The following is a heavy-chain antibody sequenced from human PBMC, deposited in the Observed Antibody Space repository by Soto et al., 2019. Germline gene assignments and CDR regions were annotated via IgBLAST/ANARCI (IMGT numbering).Heavy chain of an antibody. V-gene: IGHV2-5*01. D-gene: IGHD3-3*01. CDR2: IYWNDDK. CDR3: AHRLKYYDFWSGYYTSSILNSYFDY. Sequence: QITLKESGPTLVKPTQTLTLTCTFSGFSLSTSGVGVGWIRQPPGKALEWLALIYWNDDKRYSPSLKSRLTITKDPSKNQVVLTMTNMDPVDTATYYCAHRLKYYDFWSGYYTSSILNSYFDYWGQGTLVTVSS. CDR1: GFSLSTSGVG. J-gene: IGHJ4*02.